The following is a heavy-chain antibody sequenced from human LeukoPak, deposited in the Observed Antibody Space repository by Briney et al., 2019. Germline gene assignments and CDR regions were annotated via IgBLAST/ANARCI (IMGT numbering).Heavy chain of an antibody. V-gene: IGHV3-23*01. J-gene: IGHJ4*02. Sequence: GGSLRLSCVGSGFAFSSYHLSGVRQIPGKGLEWLSVVTASSDNIYYADSVRGRFTISRDNSKDTLYLQMNGLRAEDSALYYCANLQKGNYKANFWGQGTLVTVSS. CDR2: VTASSDNI. CDR3: ANLQKGNYKANF. CDR1: GFAFSSYH. D-gene: IGHD3-10*01.